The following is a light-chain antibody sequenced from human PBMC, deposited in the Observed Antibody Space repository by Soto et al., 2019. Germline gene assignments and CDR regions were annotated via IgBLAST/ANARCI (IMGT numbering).Light chain of an antibody. CDR2: GAS. CDR3: QQYNNWPPIT. J-gene: IGKJ5*01. Sequence: EIVLTQSPGTLSLSPGERATHSCRASQSVSRSYLAWYQQKPGQAPRLLIYGASSRATGIPDRFSGSGSGTEFTLTISSLQSEDFAVYYCQQYNNWPPITFGQGTRLEIK. CDR1: QSVSRSY. V-gene: IGKV3D-15*01.